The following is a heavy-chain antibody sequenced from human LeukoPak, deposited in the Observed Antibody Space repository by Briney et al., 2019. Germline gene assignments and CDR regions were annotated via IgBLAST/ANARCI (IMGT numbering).Heavy chain of an antibody. CDR2: INPNSGGT. V-gene: IGHV1-2*02. D-gene: IGHD3-10*01. Sequence: GASVKVSCKASGYTFTGYYMHWVRQAPGQGLEWMGWINPNSGGTNYAQKFQGRVTMTRDTSISTAYMELSRLRSDDTAVYYCARSPKVLLRFGELSKGKNNWFDPWGQGTLVTVSS. CDR1: GYTFTGYY. J-gene: IGHJ5*02. CDR3: ARSPKVLLRFGELSKGKNNWFDP.